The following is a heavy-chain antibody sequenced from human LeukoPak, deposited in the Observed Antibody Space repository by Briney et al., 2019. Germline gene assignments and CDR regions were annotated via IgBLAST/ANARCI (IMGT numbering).Heavy chain of an antibody. CDR3: AKTNSSGWYFDY. D-gene: IGHD6-19*01. CDR2: INWNDGST. J-gene: IGHJ4*02. V-gene: IGHV3-20*04. CDR1: GFPLGDYG. Sequence: GGSLRLSCAASGFPLGDYGMIELRQAPGKGREWVSGINWNDGSTGYADSVKGRFTISRDNAKNSLYLQMNSLRAEDTALYYCAKTNSSGWYFDYWGQGTLVTVSS.